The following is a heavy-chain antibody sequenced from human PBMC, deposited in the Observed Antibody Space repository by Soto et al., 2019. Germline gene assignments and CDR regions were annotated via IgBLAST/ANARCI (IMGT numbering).Heavy chain of an antibody. J-gene: IGHJ6*03. Sequence: EASVKVSCKASGYTFTSYGISWVRQAPGQGLEWMGWISAYNGNTNYAQKLQGRVTMTTDTSTSTAYMELRSLRSDDTAVYYCARRVGSGSGSYGYYYYYMDVWRKGTTVTVSS. CDR1: GYTFTSYG. V-gene: IGHV1-18*01. CDR3: ARRVGSGSGSYGYYYYYMDV. D-gene: IGHD3-10*01. CDR2: ISAYNGNT.